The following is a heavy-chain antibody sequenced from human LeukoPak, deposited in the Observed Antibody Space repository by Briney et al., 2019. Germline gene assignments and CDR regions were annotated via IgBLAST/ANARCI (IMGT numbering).Heavy chain of an antibody. CDR1: GYSLCSRHY. V-gene: IGHV4-38-2*01. J-gene: IGHJ4*02. CDR3: AGLGYCSSTSCPTIDY. Sequence: SETLSHIFAVSGYSLCSRHYRLWIRQPPGKGLECVGSIYHSWSTYYNPFLKSRLTISVDTCKNEFSLKLSSVTAADTAVYYCAGLGYCSSTSCPTIDYWGQGTLVTVSS. CDR2: IYHSWST. D-gene: IGHD2-2*01.